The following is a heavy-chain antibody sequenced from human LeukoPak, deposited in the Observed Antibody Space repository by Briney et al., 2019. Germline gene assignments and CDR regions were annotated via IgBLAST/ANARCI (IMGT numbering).Heavy chain of an antibody. CDR1: GGSISSGGYS. V-gene: IGHV4-30-2*01. Sequence: PSETLSLTCAVSGGSISSGGYSWSWIRQPPGKGLEWIGYIYHSGSTYYNPSLKSRVTISVDRSKHQFSLKLSSVTAADTAVYYCARGPYGDYGFDPWGQGTLVTVSS. J-gene: IGHJ5*02. CDR2: IYHSGST. D-gene: IGHD4-17*01. CDR3: ARGPYGDYGFDP.